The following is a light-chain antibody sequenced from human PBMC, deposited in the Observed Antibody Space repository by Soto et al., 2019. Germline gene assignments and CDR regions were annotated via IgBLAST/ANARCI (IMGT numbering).Light chain of an antibody. CDR3: QQYTSYSQYT. CDR2: DAS. CDR1: QSISGW. J-gene: IGKJ2*01. V-gene: IGKV1-5*01. Sequence: DIPMTQSPSTLSASVGDRDTITCRASQSISGWLACYQQKPGQAPKLLIYDASTLESGVPSRFSGSGSGTEFTLTISSLQREDFATYYCQQYTSYSQYTFGQGTRLEIK.